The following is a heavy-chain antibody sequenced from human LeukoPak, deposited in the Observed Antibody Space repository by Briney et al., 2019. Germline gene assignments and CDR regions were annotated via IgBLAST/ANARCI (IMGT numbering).Heavy chain of an antibody. V-gene: IGHV3-73*01. CDR3: TTPNEGTWFDP. D-gene: IGHD2-8*01. CDR1: GFTFSDSA. Sequence: GGSLKLSCAASGFTFSDSAIHWVRQASGKGLEWVVRIRDKGYGHATAYAASVKGRFTLSRDDSKNTAYLQMNSLKTEDTALYYCTTPNEGTWFDPWGQGTLVTVSS. CDR2: IRDKGYGHAT. J-gene: IGHJ5*02.